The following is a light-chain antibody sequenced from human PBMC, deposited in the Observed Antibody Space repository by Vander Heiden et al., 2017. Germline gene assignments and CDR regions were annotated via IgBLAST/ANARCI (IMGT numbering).Light chain of an antibody. Sequence: QSLLTPPPSVSGATGQRVSISCTGSSSNIGAGYDVHWYQRLPGTAPKLLIYGTSVRPSGVPDRFSGSKSGTSASLAITGLQAEDEADYYCQSYDGSLSGYVFGTGTKVTVL. CDR1: SSNIGAGYD. J-gene: IGLJ1*01. CDR3: QSYDGSLSGYV. CDR2: GTS. V-gene: IGLV1-40*01.